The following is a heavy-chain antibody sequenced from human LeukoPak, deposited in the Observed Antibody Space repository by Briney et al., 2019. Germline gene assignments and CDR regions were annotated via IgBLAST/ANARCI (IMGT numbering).Heavy chain of an antibody. Sequence: GGSLRLSCAASGFTFSSYAMHWVRQAPGKGLEWVAVISYDGSNKYYADSVKGRFTISRDNSKNTLYLQMNSLRAEDTAVYYCANSGSYYGPPDYWGQGTLVTVSS. V-gene: IGHV3-30*04. CDR1: GFTFSSYA. J-gene: IGHJ4*02. D-gene: IGHD1-26*01. CDR3: ANSGSYYGPPDY. CDR2: ISYDGSNK.